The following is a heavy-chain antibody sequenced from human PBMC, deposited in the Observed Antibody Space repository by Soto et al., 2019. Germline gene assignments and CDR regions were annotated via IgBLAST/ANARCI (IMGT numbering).Heavy chain of an antibody. Sequence: ASVKVSCKASGYTFTSYGISCVRQAPGQGLEWMGWISAYNGNTNYAQKLQGRVTMTTDTSTSTAYMELRSLRSDDTAVYYCARSLSRSNYYYGMDVWGQGTTVTVS. V-gene: IGHV1-18*01. CDR3: ARSLSRSNYYYGMDV. CDR2: ISAYNGNT. J-gene: IGHJ6*02. CDR1: GYTFTSYG.